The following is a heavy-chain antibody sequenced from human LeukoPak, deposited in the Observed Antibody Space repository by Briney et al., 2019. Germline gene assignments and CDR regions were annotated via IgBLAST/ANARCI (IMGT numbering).Heavy chain of an antibody. J-gene: IGHJ5*02. CDR1: GGTFSSYA. CDR2: IIPIFGTA. CDR3: ARSNSMVRGVIWKNWLDP. V-gene: IGHV1-69*13. Sequence: SVKVSCKASGGTFSSYAISWVRQAPGQGLEWMGGIIPIFGTANYAQKFQGRVTITADESTSTAYMELSSLRSEDTAVYYCARSNSMVRGVIWKNWLDPWGQGTLVTVSS. D-gene: IGHD3-10*01.